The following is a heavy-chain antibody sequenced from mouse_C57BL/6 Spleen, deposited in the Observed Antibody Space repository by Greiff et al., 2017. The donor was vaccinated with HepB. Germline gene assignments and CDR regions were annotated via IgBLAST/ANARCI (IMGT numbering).Heavy chain of an antibody. CDR3: TRCGNYAYAMDY. CDR1: GYTFTDYE. V-gene: IGHV1-15*01. J-gene: IGHJ4*01. Sequence: QVQLKESGAELVRPGASVTLSCKASGYTFTDYEMHWVKQTPVHGLEWIGAIDPETGGTAYNQKFKGKAILTADKSSSTAYMELRSLTSEDSAVYYCTRCGNYAYAMDYWGQGTSVTVSS. CDR2: IDPETGGT. D-gene: IGHD2-1*01.